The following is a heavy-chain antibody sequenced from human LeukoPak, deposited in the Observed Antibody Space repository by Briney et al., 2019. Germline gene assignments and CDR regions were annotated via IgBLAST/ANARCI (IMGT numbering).Heavy chain of an antibody. D-gene: IGHD3-10*01. Sequence: SETLSLTCTVSGGSLSGYCWSWIRQPPGKGLEWIGFISYSGSINYSPSLKSRVTISVDTSKNQFSLRLTSVTAADTAVYYCARGPVSFGSGTLDYWGQGTLVTVSS. CDR1: GGSLSGYC. J-gene: IGHJ4*02. CDR3: ARGPVSFGSGTLDY. V-gene: IGHV4-59*01. CDR2: ISYSGSI.